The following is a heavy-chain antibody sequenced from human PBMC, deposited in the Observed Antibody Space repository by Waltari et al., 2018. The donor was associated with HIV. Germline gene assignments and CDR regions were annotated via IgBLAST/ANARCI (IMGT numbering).Heavy chain of an antibody. CDR1: GFTFSSSW. D-gene: IGHD1-26*01. CDR3: ARERWDTRYYYGMDV. J-gene: IGHJ6*02. V-gene: IGHV3-7*01. CDR2: IGEDGREK. Sequence: EVQLVESGGGLVQPGGSLRLSCAVSGFTFSSSWMNWVRQAPGKGLEWVANIGEDGREKNYVDSVKGRFTSSKDNAKNSLYLQMNSLRAEDTAVYYCARERWDTRYYYGMDVWGQGTTVTVSS.